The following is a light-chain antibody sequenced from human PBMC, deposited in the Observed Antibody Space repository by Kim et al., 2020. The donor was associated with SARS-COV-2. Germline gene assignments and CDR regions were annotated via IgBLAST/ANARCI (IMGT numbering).Light chain of an antibody. Sequence: ALGKTVRSTCKGDSLRSYYASWYQQKPGQAPVLVIYGKSNRPSGIPDRFSGSSSGNTASLTITGAQAEDEADYYCNSRDSSGNHVVFGGGTKLTVL. CDR3: NSRDSSGNHVV. CDR2: GKS. V-gene: IGLV3-19*01. J-gene: IGLJ2*01. CDR1: SLRSYY.